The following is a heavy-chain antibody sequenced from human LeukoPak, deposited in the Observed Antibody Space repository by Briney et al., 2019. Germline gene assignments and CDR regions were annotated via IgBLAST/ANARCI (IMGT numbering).Heavy chain of an antibody. D-gene: IGHD4-23*01. J-gene: IGHJ4*02. CDR3: ARHHETAPNSRPVDY. V-gene: IGHV4-39*01. Sequence: LETLSLTCTVSGGSISSSSYYWGWIRQPPGKGLEWIGSIYYSGSTYYNPSLKSRVTISVDTSKNQFSLKLSSVTAADTAVYYCARHHETAPNSRPVDYWGQGTLVTVSS. CDR2: IYYSGST. CDR1: GGSISSSSYY.